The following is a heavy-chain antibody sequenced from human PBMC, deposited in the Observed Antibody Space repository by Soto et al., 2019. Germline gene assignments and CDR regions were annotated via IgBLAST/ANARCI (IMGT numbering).Heavy chain of an antibody. CDR3: ARVSTGDLSGKTIPYYYYGMDV. CDR1: GGSFSGYY. J-gene: IGHJ6*02. CDR2: INHSGST. D-gene: IGHD7-27*01. V-gene: IGHV4-34*01. Sequence: SETLSLTCAVYGGSFSGYYWSWIRQPPGKGLEWIGEINHSGSTNYNPSLKSRVTISVDTSKNQFSLKLSSVTAADTAVYYCARVSTGDLSGKTIPYYYYGMDVWGQGTTVTVSS.